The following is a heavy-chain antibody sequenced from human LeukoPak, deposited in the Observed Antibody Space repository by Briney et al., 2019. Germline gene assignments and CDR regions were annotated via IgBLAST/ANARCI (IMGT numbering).Heavy chain of an antibody. CDR1: GFTFSSNY. CDR2: IYSGGST. V-gene: IGHV3-53*01. D-gene: IGHD3-22*01. Sequence: GGSLRLSCAASGFTFSSNYMSWVRQAPGKGLEWVSVIYSGGSTYYADSVKGRFTISRDNSKNTLYLQMNSLRAEDTAVYYCARGFGNYDSSGYYGDFDYWGQGTLVTVSS. J-gene: IGHJ4*02. CDR3: ARGFGNYDSSGYYGDFDY.